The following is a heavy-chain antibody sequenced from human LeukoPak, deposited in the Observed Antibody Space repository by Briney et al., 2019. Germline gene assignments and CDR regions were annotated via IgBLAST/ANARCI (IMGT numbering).Heavy chain of an antibody. J-gene: IGHJ4*02. Sequence: PGGSLRLSCAASGFSFNSAAMTWVRQAPGKGLEWVSLVSSSGANTYYADSVKGRFTISRGNSKNTLYLQMNSLRAEDTAIYYCAKDIQGSYWGQGTLVTVSS. CDR3: AKDIQGSY. CDR1: GFSFNSAA. D-gene: IGHD2-21*01. V-gene: IGHV3-23*01. CDR2: VSSSGANT.